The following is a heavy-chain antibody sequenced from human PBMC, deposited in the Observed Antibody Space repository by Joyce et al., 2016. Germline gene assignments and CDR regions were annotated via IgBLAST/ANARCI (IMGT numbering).Heavy chain of an antibody. V-gene: IGHV2-5*02. D-gene: IGHD6-25*01. CDR2: IYWDYDK. Sequence: QVTLKESGPTLVKPTQTLTLTCTFSGFALSTSGVGVGWIRQPPGKAREWLALIYWDYDKRYSSSLKSRLTITKDTSKNQVVLTMTNMDPVDTATYYCAHAPATDRYYGMDVWGQGTTVTVSS. J-gene: IGHJ6*02. CDR1: GFALSTSGVG. CDR3: AHAPATDRYYGMDV.